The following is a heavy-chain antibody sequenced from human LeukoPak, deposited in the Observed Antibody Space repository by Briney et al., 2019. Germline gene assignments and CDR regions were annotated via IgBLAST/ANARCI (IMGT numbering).Heavy chain of an antibody. Sequence: GGSLRLSCAASGFTFSSYSMNWVRQAPGKGLEWVSSISSSSSYIYYADSVKGRFTISRDNARNSLYLQMNSLRAEDTAVYYCARASNDYFDYWGQGTLVTVSS. V-gene: IGHV3-21*01. CDR1: GFTFSSYS. J-gene: IGHJ4*02. CDR3: ARASNDYFDY. CDR2: ISSSSSYI. D-gene: IGHD1-1*01.